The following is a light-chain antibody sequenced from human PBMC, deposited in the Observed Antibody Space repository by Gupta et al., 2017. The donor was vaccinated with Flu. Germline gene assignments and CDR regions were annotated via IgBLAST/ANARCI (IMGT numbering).Light chain of an antibody. Sequence: EIVLTQSPGTLSLSPGERATLSCRASQSVTASYLAWFQQKPGQAPRLLMYGASSRAAGIPDRFSGSGSGTDFTLTISRLEAEDFAVYYCLQYNNSPFTFGHGTKVDFK. CDR1: QSVTASY. J-gene: IGKJ3*01. CDR2: GAS. V-gene: IGKV3-20*01. CDR3: LQYNNSPFT.